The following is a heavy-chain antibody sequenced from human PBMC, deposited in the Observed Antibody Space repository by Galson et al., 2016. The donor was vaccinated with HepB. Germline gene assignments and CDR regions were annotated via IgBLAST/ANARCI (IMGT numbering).Heavy chain of an antibody. Sequence: SLRLSCAASGFTFNKYGMHWVRQAPGKGLEWVAADSVHGGRKWYADSVKGRFTISRDNPNNMLFLQMSSLRADDTAVYYCAKRHEYGAPVGCSVDYWGHGTLVSVSS. D-gene: IGHD3-10*02. CDR2: DSVHGGRK. J-gene: IGHJ4*01. CDR3: AKRHEYGAPVGCSVDY. V-gene: IGHV3-30*18. CDR1: GFTFNKYG.